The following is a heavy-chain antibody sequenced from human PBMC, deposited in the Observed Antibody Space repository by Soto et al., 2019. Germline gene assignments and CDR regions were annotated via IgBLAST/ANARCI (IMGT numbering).Heavy chain of an antibody. CDR2: INHSGST. CDR3: ARGMAGIAVAGSDY. Sequence: AVYGGSFSGYYWSWIRQPPGKGLEWIGEINHSGSTNYNPSLKSRVTISVDTSKNQFSLKLSSVTAADTAVYYCARGMAGIAVAGSDYWGQGALVTVSS. CDR1: GGSFSGYY. J-gene: IGHJ4*02. V-gene: IGHV4-34*01. D-gene: IGHD6-19*01.